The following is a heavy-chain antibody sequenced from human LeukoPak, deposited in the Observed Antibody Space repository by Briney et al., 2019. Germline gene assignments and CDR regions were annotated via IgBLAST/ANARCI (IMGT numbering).Heavy chain of an antibody. J-gene: IGHJ4*02. CDR3: AIGGDRFDY. CDR2: IYPDDSDT. Sequence: GESLKLSCKTSGYSFTTYWIGWVRQMPGTGLEWVGAIYPDDSDTRYSPSFQGQVVISADRSIRTAYLQWNTLKTSDTAMYYCAIGGDRFDYWGQGTLVTVSS. D-gene: IGHD2-21*01. CDR1: GYSFTTYW. V-gene: IGHV5-51*01.